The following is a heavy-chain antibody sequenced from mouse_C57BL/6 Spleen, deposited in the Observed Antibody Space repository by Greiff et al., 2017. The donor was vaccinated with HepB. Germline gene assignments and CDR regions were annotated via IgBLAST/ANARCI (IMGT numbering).Heavy chain of an antibody. CDR2: IYPGDGDT. J-gene: IGHJ1*03. CDR3: ALITTVVATKWYFDV. V-gene: IGHV1-82*01. Sequence: VQLQQSGPELVKPGDSVKISCKASGYAFSSSWMNWVKQRPGKGLEWIGRIYPGDGDTNYNGKFKGKATLTADKSSSTAYMQLSSLTSEDSAVYFCALITTVVATKWYFDVWGTGTTVTVSS. CDR1: GYAFSSSW. D-gene: IGHD1-1*01.